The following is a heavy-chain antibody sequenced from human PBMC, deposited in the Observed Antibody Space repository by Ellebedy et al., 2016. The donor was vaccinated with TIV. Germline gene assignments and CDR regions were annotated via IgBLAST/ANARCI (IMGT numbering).Heavy chain of an antibody. CDR1: GGTFSRYA. CDR2: IVPIFGTA. V-gene: IGHV1-69*06. D-gene: IGHD3-10*01. Sequence: ASVKVSCKASGGTFSRYAISWVRQAPGQGLEWMGGIVPIFGTAYYARKFQGRVTITADKPPNTVYMALSSLRSEDTAVNYCAGKVVRGVITTLDSWGQGTLVTVSS. J-gene: IGHJ4*02. CDR3: AGKVVRGVITTLDS.